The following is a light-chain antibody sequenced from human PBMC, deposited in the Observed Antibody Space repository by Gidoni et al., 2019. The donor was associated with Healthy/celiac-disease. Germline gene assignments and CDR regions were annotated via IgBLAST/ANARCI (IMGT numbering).Light chain of an antibody. J-gene: IGLJ2*01. V-gene: IGLV2-14*01. Sequence: QSALTQPASVSGSPGQSITISCTGTSSDVGGYNYVSWSQQHPGKAPNLIIYDVSNRPSGVSNRFSGSKSGNTASLTISGLQAEDEADYYCSSYTSSSTYVVFGGGTKLTVL. CDR3: SSYTSSSTYVV. CDR2: DVS. CDR1: SSDVGGYNY.